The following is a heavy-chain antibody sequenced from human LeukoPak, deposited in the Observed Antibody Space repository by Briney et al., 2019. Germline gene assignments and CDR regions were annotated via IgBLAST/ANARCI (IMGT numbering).Heavy chain of an antibody. D-gene: IGHD3-10*01. J-gene: IGHJ4*02. CDR3: ARRRGSNIGTFDY. V-gene: IGHV4-59*08. Sequence: PSETLSLTCTVSGGSISSYYWSWIRQPPGKGLEWIGYIYYSGSTNYNPSLKSRVTILVDTSKNQFSLKLSSVTAADTAVYYCARRRGSNIGTFDYWGQGSLVTVSS. CDR1: GGSISSYY. CDR2: IYYSGST.